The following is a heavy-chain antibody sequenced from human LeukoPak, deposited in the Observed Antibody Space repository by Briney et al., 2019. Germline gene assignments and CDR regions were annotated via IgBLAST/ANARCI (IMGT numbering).Heavy chain of an antibody. CDR3: ARPLGRYCSGGSCYEEYFQH. J-gene: IGHJ1*01. CDR1: GYTFTSYA. D-gene: IGHD2-15*01. CDR2: INAGNGNT. V-gene: IGHV1-3*01. Sequence: ASVKVSCKASGYTFTSYAMHWVRQAPGQRLEWMGWINAGNGNTKYSQKFQGRVTITRDTSASTAYMELSSLRSEDTAVYYCARPLGRYCSGGSCYEEYFQHWGQGTLVTVSS.